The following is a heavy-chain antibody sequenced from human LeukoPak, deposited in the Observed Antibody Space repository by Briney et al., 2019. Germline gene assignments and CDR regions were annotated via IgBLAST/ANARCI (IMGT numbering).Heavy chain of an antibody. V-gene: IGHV3-49*04. Sequence: GGSLRLSCTASGFTFGDYAMSWVRQAPGKGLEWVGFIRSKAYGGTTEYAASVKGRFTISRDDSKSIAYLQMNSLKTEDTAVYYCIRDARDSSSTPYFDYWGQGTLVTVSS. CDR3: IRDARDSSSTPYFDY. CDR2: IRSKAYGGTT. D-gene: IGHD6-6*01. J-gene: IGHJ4*02. CDR1: GFTFGDYA.